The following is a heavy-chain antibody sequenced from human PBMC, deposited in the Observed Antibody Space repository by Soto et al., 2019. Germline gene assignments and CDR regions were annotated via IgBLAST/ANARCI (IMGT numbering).Heavy chain of an antibody. Sequence: PAESLSLTCTVSGGSVSSCGYYWSWIRQPPGKGLEWIGYIYYSGSTNYNPSLKRRVTISVDTSKNQYSLKLSSVTAGDTAVYYCASDSTLRGVHYSYGMDVWGQGTTVTVSS. D-gene: IGHD3-10*01. CDR3: ASDSTLRGVHYSYGMDV. V-gene: IGHV4-61*08. J-gene: IGHJ6*02. CDR1: GGSVSSCGYY. CDR2: IYYSGST.